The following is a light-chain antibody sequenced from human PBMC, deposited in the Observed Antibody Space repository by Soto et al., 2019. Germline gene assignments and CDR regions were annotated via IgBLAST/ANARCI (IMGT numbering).Light chain of an antibody. CDR2: RTS. CDR1: QSISNN. Sequence: ETVMTQSPATLSVSPGERATLSCRASQSISNNLAWYQQKPGQAPRLIMFRTSTRATGVPARFSGSGSGTEFNITVSGLQSEDFAVYYCPQYNNWPLATFGGGTKVEIQ. CDR3: PQYNNWPLAT. V-gene: IGKV3-15*01. J-gene: IGKJ4*01.